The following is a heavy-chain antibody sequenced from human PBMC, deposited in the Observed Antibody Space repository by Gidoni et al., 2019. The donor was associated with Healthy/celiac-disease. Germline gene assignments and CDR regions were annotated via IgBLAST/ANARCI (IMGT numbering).Heavy chain of an antibody. D-gene: IGHD6-6*01. Sequence: QITLKESGPTLVKPTQTLTLTCTFSGFSLSTSGVGVGWIRQPPGKAPEWLALIYWDYDKRYSPSLKSRLTITKDTSKNQVVLTMTNMDPVDTATYYCAHRRGGGIKGSSSPARAFDIWGQGTMVTVSS. CDR1: GFSLSTSGVG. CDR3: AHRRGGGIKGSSSPARAFDI. CDR2: IYWDYDK. J-gene: IGHJ3*02. V-gene: IGHV2-5*02.